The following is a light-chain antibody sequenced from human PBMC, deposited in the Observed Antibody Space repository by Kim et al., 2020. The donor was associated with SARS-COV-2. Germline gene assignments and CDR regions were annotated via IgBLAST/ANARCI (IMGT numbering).Light chain of an antibody. Sequence: SAAVGERVTITCRTSRGVGSYLVWYQQKPGKAPKLLIYTASTLQSGVPSRFSGSGSGTEFSLTISSLQPEDSASYYCQQLNALPLTFGGGTTVEI. CDR1: RGVGSY. V-gene: IGKV1-9*01. CDR2: TAS. CDR3: QQLNALPLT. J-gene: IGKJ4*01.